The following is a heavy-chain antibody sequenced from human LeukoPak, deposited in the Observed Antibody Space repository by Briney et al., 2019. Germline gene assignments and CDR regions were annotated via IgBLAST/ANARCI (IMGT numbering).Heavy chain of an antibody. V-gene: IGHV3-7*03. CDR2: IKQDGSAK. CDR3: ARDKGSDEGSKCDY. Sequence: GGSLRLSCAASGFTFSNYWMSWVRPAPGKGLEWVANIKQDGSAKHYVDSVKVRFIISRDNAKNSLYLQMNGLRAEDMVVYYCARDKGSDEGSKCDYWGQGTLVTVSS. J-gene: IGHJ4*02. CDR1: GFTFSNYW.